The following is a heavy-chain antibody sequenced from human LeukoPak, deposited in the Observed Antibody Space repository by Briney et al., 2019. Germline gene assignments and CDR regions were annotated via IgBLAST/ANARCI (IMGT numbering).Heavy chain of an antibody. CDR1: GFTFSSYA. V-gene: IGHV3-23*01. CDR2: ISGSGGST. Sequence: PGGSLRLSCAASGFTFSSYAMSWVRQAPGKGLEWVSAISGSGGSTYYADSVKGRFTISRDNSKNTLYLQMNSLRAEDTAVYYCAKDRCSTSCYIDFDYWGQGTLVTVSS. CDR3: AKDRCSTSCYIDFDY. J-gene: IGHJ4*02. D-gene: IGHD2-2*02.